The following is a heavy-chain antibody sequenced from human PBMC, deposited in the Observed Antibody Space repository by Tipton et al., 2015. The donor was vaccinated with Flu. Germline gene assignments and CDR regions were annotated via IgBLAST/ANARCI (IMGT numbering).Heavy chain of an antibody. V-gene: IGHV4-4*02. Sequence: GSLRLSCAASGFTFSSYWMSWVRQAPGKGLEWIGTVARTGDSIYNPSLKSRVTLSIDTSKNQFSLKMKSVTATDMAVYYCARRDYSNYVSDPKSWFDPWGQGTLVAVSS. D-gene: IGHD4-11*01. J-gene: IGHJ5*02. CDR2: VARTGDS. CDR1: GFTFSSYW. CDR3: ARRDYSNYVSDPKSWFDP.